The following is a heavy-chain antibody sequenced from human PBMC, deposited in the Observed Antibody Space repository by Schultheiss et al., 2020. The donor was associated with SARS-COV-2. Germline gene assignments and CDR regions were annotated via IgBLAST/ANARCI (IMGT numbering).Heavy chain of an antibody. V-gene: IGHV4-59*12. CDR2: IYYSGST. CDR1: GGSFSGYY. D-gene: IGHD3-22*01. CDR3: ARDRGSSITMIGPFDY. Sequence: SETLSLTCAVYGGSFSGYYWSWIRQPPGKGLEWIGYIYYSGSTNYNPSLKSRVTISVDTSKNQFSLKLSSVTPEDTAVYYCARDRGSSITMIGPFDYWGQGTLVTVSS. J-gene: IGHJ4*02.